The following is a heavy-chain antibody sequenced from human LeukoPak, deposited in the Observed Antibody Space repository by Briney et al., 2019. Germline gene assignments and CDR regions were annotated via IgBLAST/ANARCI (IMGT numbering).Heavy chain of an antibody. J-gene: IGHJ4*02. V-gene: IGHV1-18*01. CDR1: GYTFTSYG. Sequence: ASVTVSCKASGYTFTSYGISWVRQAPGQGLEWMGWISAYNGNTNYAQKLQGRVTMTTDTSTSTAYMELRSLRSDNTAVYYCARVHYYGSGSYFDYWGQGTLVTVSS. D-gene: IGHD3-10*01. CDR2: ISAYNGNT. CDR3: ARVHYYGSGSYFDY.